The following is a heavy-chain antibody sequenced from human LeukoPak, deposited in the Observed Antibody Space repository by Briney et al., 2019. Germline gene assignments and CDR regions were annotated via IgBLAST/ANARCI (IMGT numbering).Heavy chain of an antibody. J-gene: IGHJ3*02. Sequence: GASVKVSCKASGYTFTGYYMDWVRHAPAQGLEWMGWINPNSGATNYAEKFQGRVTMTRDTSISKAYMELSRLRSDDPDVYYCARGKDIVMVVAYDAFDIWGQGTMVTVSS. V-gene: IGHV1-2*02. CDR2: INPNSGAT. CDR1: GYTFTGYY. D-gene: IGHD2-15*01. CDR3: ARGKDIVMVVAYDAFDI.